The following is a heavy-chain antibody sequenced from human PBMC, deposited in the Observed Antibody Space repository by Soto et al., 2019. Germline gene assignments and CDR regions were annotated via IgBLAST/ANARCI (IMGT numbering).Heavy chain of an antibody. CDR3: ARLKVTIFGGDAFDI. CDR1: GYTFTSYA. D-gene: IGHD3-3*01. CDR2: INAGNGNT. V-gene: IGHV1-3*01. J-gene: IGHJ3*02. Sequence: QVQLVQSVAEVKKPGASVKVSFKASGYTFTSYAMHWVRQAPGQRLEWMGWINAGNGNTKYSQKFQGRVTITRDTSASTAYMELSSLRSEDTAVYYCARLKVTIFGGDAFDIWGQGTMVTVSS.